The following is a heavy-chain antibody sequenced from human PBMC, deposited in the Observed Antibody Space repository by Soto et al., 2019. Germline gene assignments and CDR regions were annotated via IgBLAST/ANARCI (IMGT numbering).Heavy chain of an antibody. Sequence: GEVLNICGKGCGYSVTCYRIGGARHRPGKGMEWMGNIYPYDSDTRYSPSFQGQVTISADTSITTAYLQWIGLRASDTAMYFCARHLVGSTRGNFDYWGQGALVTVSS. J-gene: IGHJ4*01. CDR1: GYSVTCYR. V-gene: IGHV5-51*01. CDR3: ARHLVGSTRGNFDY. D-gene: IGHD2-2*01. CDR2: IYPYDSDT.